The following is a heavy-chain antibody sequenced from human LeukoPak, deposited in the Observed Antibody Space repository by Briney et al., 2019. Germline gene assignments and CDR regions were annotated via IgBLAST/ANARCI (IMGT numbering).Heavy chain of an antibody. J-gene: IGHJ3*02. D-gene: IGHD3-10*01. Sequence: ASVKVSCKASGYTFTSYAMHWVRQAPGQRLEWMGWINAGNGNTKYSQKFQGRVTITRDTSASTAYMELRSLRSDDTAVYYCARDQVLLWFGESTTGHHDAFDIWGQGTMVTVSS. V-gene: IGHV1-3*01. CDR3: ARDQVLLWFGESTTGHHDAFDI. CDR2: INAGNGNT. CDR1: GYTFTSYA.